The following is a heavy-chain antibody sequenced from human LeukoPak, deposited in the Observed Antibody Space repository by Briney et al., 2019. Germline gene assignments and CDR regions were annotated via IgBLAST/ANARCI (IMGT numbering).Heavy chain of an antibody. CDR1: GFTFSSYE. J-gene: IGHJ4*02. V-gene: IGHV3-48*03. D-gene: IGHD6-13*01. Sequence: GGSLRLSCAASGFTFSSYEMNWVRQAPGKGLEWVSYISSSGSTIYYADSVKGRFTISRDNAKNSLYLQMNSLRAEDTAVYYCARDVGLPVAAAGDYWGQGTLVTVSS. CDR3: ARDVGLPVAAAGDY. CDR2: ISSSGSTI.